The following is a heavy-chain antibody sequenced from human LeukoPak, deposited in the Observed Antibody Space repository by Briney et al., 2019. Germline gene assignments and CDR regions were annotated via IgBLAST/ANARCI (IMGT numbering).Heavy chain of an antibody. D-gene: IGHD6-19*01. Sequence: GGSLRLSCAASGFTLSSYWMSWVRQAPGKGLEWVANIKQDGSEKYYVDSVKGRFTISRDNAKNSLYLQMNSLRAEDTAVYYCARDPSSGWFNYWGQGTLVTVSS. V-gene: IGHV3-7*01. CDR1: GFTLSSYW. CDR2: IKQDGSEK. J-gene: IGHJ4*02. CDR3: ARDPSSGWFNY.